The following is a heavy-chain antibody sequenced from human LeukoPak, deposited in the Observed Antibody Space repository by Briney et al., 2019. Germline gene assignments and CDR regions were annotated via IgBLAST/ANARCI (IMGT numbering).Heavy chain of an antibody. D-gene: IGHD3-10*01. CDR2: IYTSGST. CDR3: ARGQLLWFGEFSRKHYGMDA. Sequence: SETLSLTCTVSGGSISSGSYYWSWIRQPAGKGLEWIGRIYTSGSTNYNPSLKSRVTISVDTSKNQFSLKLSSVTAADTAVYYCARGQLLWFGEFSRKHYGMDAWGQGTTVTVSS. V-gene: IGHV4-61*02. J-gene: IGHJ6*02. CDR1: GGSISSGSYY.